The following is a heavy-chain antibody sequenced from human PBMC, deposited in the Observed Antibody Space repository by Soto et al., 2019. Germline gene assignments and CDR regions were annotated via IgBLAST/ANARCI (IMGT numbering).Heavy chain of an antibody. CDR3: ALDGFGELLSAFDI. V-gene: IGHV2-5*02. J-gene: IGHJ3*02. Sequence: QITLKESGPTLVKPTQTLTLTCTFSGFSLSTSGVGVGWIRQPPGKALEWLALIYWDDDKRYSPSLKSRLTITKDPSKNQVVLTMTNMDPVDTATYYCALDGFGELLSAFDIWGQGTMVTVSS. CDR1: GFSLSTSGVG. D-gene: IGHD3-10*01. CDR2: IYWDDDK.